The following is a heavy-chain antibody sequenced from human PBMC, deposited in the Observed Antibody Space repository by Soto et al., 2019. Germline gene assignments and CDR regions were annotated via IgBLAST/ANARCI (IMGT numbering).Heavy chain of an antibody. D-gene: IGHD2-2*01. CDR2: IYYSGTT. Sequence: QLQLQESGPGLVKPSETLSLTCTVSSASISSSSYTWGWIRQPPGKGLEWIGSIYYSGTTYYNPYLNSRVTVAVDTSKSQCSLKVTSVTAADTAVYYCARLHGYCISSSCHGYYAMDVWGQGTTVTVSS. V-gene: IGHV4-39*01. J-gene: IGHJ6*02. CDR1: SASISSSSYT. CDR3: ARLHGYCISSSCHGYYAMDV.